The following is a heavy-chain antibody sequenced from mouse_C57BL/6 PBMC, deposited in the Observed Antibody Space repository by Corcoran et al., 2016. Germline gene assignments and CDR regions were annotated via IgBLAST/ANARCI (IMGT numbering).Heavy chain of an antibody. V-gene: IGHV9-3*01. CDR2: INTYSGVP. Sequence: QIQLVQSGPELKKPGETVKISCKASGYTFTTYGMSWVKQAPGKGLKWMGWINTYSGVPTYADDFKGRFAFSLETSASTAYLQINNLKNEDTATYFCARVTVARAMDYWGQGTSVTVSS. CDR1: GYTFTTYG. D-gene: IGHD1-3*01. J-gene: IGHJ4*01. CDR3: ARVTVARAMDY.